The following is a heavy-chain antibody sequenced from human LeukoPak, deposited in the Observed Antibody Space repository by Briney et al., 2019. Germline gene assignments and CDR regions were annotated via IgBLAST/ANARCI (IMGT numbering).Heavy chain of an antibody. CDR2: IYYSGST. V-gene: IGHV4-31*03. Sequence: SETLSLTCTVSGGSISSGGYYWSWIRQHPGKGLEWIGYIYYSGSTYYNPSLKSRVTISVDTSKNQFSLKLSSVTAADTAVYYCARTGADSSGYYYVYWFDPWGQGTLVTVSS. CDR3: ARTGADSSGYYYVYWFDP. CDR1: GGSISSGGYY. J-gene: IGHJ5*02. D-gene: IGHD3-22*01.